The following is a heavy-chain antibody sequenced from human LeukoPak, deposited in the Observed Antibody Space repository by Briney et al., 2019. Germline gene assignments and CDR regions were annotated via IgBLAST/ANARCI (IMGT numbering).Heavy chain of an antibody. D-gene: IGHD2-2*01. CDR1: GFTLCSYS. Sequence: PGGSLRLSRAASGFTLCSYSMSWVRPAPGEGLECVSSISSSSSYIYYADTVKGRFTISRDNAKNSLYLQMNSLRAEDTAVYYCARASTSCYDYWGQGTLVTVSS. V-gene: IGHV3-21*01. CDR3: ARASTSCYDY. CDR2: ISSSSSYI. J-gene: IGHJ4*02.